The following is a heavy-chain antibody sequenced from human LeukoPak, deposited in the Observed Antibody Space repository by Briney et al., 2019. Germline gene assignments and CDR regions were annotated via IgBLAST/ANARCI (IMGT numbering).Heavy chain of an antibody. CDR1: GFTFSSYG. CDR2: IRYDGSNK. J-gene: IGHJ5*02. V-gene: IGHV3-30*02. CDR3: AKDLMRDRWFGES. Sequence: GGSLRLSCAASGFTFSSYGMHWVRQAPGKGLEWVAFIRYDGSNKYYADSVKGRFTISRDNSKNTLYLEMNSLRVDDTAVYYCAKDLMRDRWFGESWGQGTLVTVSS. D-gene: IGHD3-10*01.